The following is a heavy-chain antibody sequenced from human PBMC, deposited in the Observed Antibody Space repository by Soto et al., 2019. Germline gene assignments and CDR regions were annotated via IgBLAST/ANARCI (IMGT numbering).Heavy chain of an antibody. CDR1: GAALNSGNYY. Sequence: SVTLSLTCSVSGAALNSGNYYWSWIRQVPGKGLEWIGHIYVTGAVDYNPSLRDRITISQDTSERQFSLNLRLVTAADTAVYYCARLRIATNNYKWFDPWGQGTLVTVSS. D-gene: IGHD2-21*01. J-gene: IGHJ5*02. CDR2: IYVTGAV. CDR3: ARLRIATNNYKWFDP. V-gene: IGHV4-31*03.